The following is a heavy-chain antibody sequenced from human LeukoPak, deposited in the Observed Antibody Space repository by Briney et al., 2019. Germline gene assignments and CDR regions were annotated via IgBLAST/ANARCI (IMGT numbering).Heavy chain of an antibody. Sequence: ASVKVSCKASGYTFTGYCIHWVRQAPGQGPEWMGWIDPKNGGTDHAQRFQGRVTMTRDTSISTAYMELTNLRSDDTAVYYCAPTHGNGYYYYDYWGQGTQVTVSS. J-gene: IGHJ4*02. CDR2: IDPKNGGT. CDR3: APTHGNGYYYYDY. V-gene: IGHV1-2*02. D-gene: IGHD5-12*01. CDR1: GYTFTGYC.